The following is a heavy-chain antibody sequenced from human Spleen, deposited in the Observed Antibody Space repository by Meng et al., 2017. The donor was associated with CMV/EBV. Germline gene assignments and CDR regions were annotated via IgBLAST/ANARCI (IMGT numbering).Heavy chain of an antibody. D-gene: IGHD2-15*01. CDR1: GFTFSSYW. Sequence: GGSLRLSCTASGFTFSSYWMNWVRQAPGKGLEWVANIMQDGSEKYYVGSVKGRFTISRDNSKNTLYLQMNSLRAEDTAVYYCAKRDIVVVVAADWYFDLWGRGTLVTVSS. CDR3: AKRDIVVVVAADWYFDL. J-gene: IGHJ2*01. CDR2: IMQDGSEK. V-gene: IGHV3-7*03.